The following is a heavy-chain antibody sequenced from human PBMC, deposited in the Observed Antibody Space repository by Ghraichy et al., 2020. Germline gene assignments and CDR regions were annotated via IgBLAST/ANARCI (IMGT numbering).Heavy chain of an antibody. J-gene: IGHJ6*02. CDR2: ISSSSSYI. V-gene: IGHV3-21*01. Sequence: GGSLRLSCAASGFTFSSYSMNWVRQAPGKGLEWVSSISSSSSYIYYADSVKGRFTISRDNAKNSLYLQMNSLRAEDTAVYYCARDGSLAVAAPPAGYYYYYGMDVWGQGTTVTVSS. D-gene: IGHD6-19*01. CDR3: ARDGSLAVAAPPAGYYYYYGMDV. CDR1: GFTFSSYS.